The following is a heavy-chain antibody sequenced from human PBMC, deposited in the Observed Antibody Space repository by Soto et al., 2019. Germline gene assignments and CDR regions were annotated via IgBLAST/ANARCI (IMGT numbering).Heavy chain of an antibody. D-gene: IGHD3-22*01. Sequence: SETLSRTCAVSGGSISSNNWWSFVRQPPGKGLEWIGEVDHSGSTNYKSSLKSRVSMSVDKSKSQFSLKLNSVTAADTAVYYCARLAWYSDRSGYFDYWGQGTLVTVSS. V-gene: IGHV4-4*02. J-gene: IGHJ4*02. CDR2: VDHSGST. CDR3: ARLAWYSDRSGYFDY. CDR1: GGSISSNNW.